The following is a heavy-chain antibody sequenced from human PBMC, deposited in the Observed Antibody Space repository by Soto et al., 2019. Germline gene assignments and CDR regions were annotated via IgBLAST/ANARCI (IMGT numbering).Heavy chain of an antibody. Sequence: SETLSLTCTVSGDSIISSEFYWVWVRHPPGKGLEWIGSIFYLGSSYYNPSLKSRVTMSVDTSKNQFSLRLRSVTAADTALYFCARHSLALRKNNWFDPWGQGIMVTVSS. CDR1: GDSIISSEFY. D-gene: IGHD3-3*02. J-gene: IGHJ5*02. CDR2: IFYLGSS. V-gene: IGHV4-39*01. CDR3: ARHSLALRKNNWFDP.